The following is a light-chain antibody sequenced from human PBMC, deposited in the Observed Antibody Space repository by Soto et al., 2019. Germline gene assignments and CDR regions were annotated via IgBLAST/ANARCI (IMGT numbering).Light chain of an antibody. V-gene: IGKV4-1*01. CDR1: QSVLYTSNNKNY. Sequence: DIVMTQSPDSLAVSLGERATINCKSSQSVLYTSNNKNYLAWYQKKPGQPPKLLIYWASTRESGVPDRFSGSGSGTDFTLTISSLQSEDVAVYYCQQYYISPITFGQGTRLEI. CDR3: QQYYISPIT. J-gene: IGKJ5*01. CDR2: WAS.